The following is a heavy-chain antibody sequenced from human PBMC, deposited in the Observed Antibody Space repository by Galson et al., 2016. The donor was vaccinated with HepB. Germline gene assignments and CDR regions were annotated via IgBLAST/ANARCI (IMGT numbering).Heavy chain of an antibody. CDR1: GFTFNAHW. CDR3: SREMTGSYFD. J-gene: IGHJ4*02. CDR2: IRGDGIVS. V-gene: IGHV3-7*01. D-gene: IGHD3-10*01. Sequence: SLRLSCAASGFTFNAHWMSWVHQAPGKGLEWVANIRGDGIVSYYAKSVRGRFTISRDNAKNSLYLQMNGLRVDETAVYYCSREMTGSYFDWGQGTLVTVSS.